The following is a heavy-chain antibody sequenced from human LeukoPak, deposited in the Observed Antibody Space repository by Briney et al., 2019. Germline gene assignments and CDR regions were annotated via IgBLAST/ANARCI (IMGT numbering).Heavy chain of an antibody. V-gene: IGHV3-15*01. CDR1: GFTFSNAW. CDR2: IKSKTDGATT. CDR3: AYYYDSSCHPNFDY. Sequence: PGGSLRLSCAASGFTFSNAWMSWVRQAPGKGLEWVGRIKSKTDGATTDYAAPVKGRFTVSRDDSKNTLYLEMNSLKTEDTAVYYCAYYYDSSCHPNFDYWGEGTLVTVSS. D-gene: IGHD3-22*01. J-gene: IGHJ4*02.